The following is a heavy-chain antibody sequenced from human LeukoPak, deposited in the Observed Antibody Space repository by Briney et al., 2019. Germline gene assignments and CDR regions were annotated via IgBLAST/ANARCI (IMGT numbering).Heavy chain of an antibody. D-gene: IGHD3-9*01. Sequence: SETLSLTCTVSGGSISSYYWSWIRQPPGKGLEWIGYIYYSGSTNYNPSLKSRVTISVDTSKNQFSLKLSSVTAADTAVYYCARAKWDDILTGLYYFDYWGQGTLVTVSS. CDR3: ARAKWDDILTGLYYFDY. V-gene: IGHV4-59*08. CDR1: GGSISSYY. CDR2: IYYSGST. J-gene: IGHJ4*02.